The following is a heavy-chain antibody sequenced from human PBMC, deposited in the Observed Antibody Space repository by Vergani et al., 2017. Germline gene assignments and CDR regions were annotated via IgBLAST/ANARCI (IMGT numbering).Heavy chain of an antibody. CDR3: ARLPYYYEWCWFDP. CDR1: GGSISSYY. Sequence: QVQLQESGPGLVKPSETLSLTCTVSGGSISSYYWSWIRQPPGKGLEWVGYIYYSGSTNYNPSLKSRVTISVDTSKNQFSLKLSSVTAEDTAVYCCARLPYYYEWCWFDPWGEGTLVTVSS. D-gene: IGHD3-22*01. J-gene: IGHJ5*02. V-gene: IGHV4-59*01. CDR2: IYYSGST.